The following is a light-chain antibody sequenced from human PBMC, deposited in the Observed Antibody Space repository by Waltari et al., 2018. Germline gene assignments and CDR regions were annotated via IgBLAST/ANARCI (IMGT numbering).Light chain of an antibody. Sequence: EIAMTQSPSTLSASVGDRVAITCRASQSVNSWLAWYQQKPGKAPKFLIYKASILESGVPSRFSGSGSGTEFTLTISNLQPDDFATYYCQQYNRYSTFGQGTKVELK. J-gene: IGKJ1*01. V-gene: IGKV1-5*03. CDR3: QQYNRYST. CDR2: KAS. CDR1: QSVNSW.